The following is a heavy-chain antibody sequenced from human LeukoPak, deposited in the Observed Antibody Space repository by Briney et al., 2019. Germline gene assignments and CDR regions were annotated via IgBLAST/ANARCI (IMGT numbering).Heavy chain of an antibody. V-gene: IGHV1-18*01. CDR1: GYTFTSYG. Sequence: VASVKVSCKASGYTFTSYGISWVRQAPGQGLEWMGWISAYNGNTNYAQKLQGRVTMTTDTSTSTAYRELRSLRSDDTAVYYCARDGLRYFDWLFSAGEEYYFDYWGQGTLVTVSS. CDR3: ARDGLRYFDWLFSAGEEYYFDY. D-gene: IGHD3-9*01. J-gene: IGHJ4*02. CDR2: ISAYNGNT.